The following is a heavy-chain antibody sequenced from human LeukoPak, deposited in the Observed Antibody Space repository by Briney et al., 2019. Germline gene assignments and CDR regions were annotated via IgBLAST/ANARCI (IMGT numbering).Heavy chain of an antibody. J-gene: IGHJ5*02. CDR1: GFTFSSYS. CDR3: ARDLIVVAGTSQFDP. V-gene: IGHV3-7*01. D-gene: IGHD6-19*01. CDR2: IKQDGSEK. Sequence: GGSLRLSCAASGFTFSSYSMNWVRQAPGKGLEWVAKIKQDGSEKYYVDSVRGRFTISRDNAKNSLYLQMNSMRAEDTAVYYCARDLIVVAGTSQFDPWGQGTLVTVSS.